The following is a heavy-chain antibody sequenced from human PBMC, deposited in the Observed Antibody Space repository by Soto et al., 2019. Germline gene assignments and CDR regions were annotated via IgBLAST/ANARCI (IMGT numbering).Heavy chain of an antibody. CDR1: GFTVSSNY. D-gene: IGHD3-10*01. Sequence: GGSLRLSCAASGFTVSSNYMSWVRQAPGKGLEWVSVIYSGGSTYYADSVKGRFTISRDNSKNTLYLQMNSLRSEDTAVYYCARSHYYGSGSYYYFDYWGQGTLVTVSS. CDR3: ARSHYYGSGSYYYFDY. V-gene: IGHV3-53*05. CDR2: IYSGGST. J-gene: IGHJ4*02.